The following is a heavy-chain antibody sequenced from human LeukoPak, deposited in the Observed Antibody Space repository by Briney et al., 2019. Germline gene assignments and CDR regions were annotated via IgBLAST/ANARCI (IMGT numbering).Heavy chain of an antibody. CDR1: GFTFTNYA. CDR2: TRGSGATT. Sequence: GGSLRLSCAASGFTFTNYAMTWVRQAPGKGLEWVSTTRGSGATTNYADSVKGRFTISRDNSKNTVYLQMNSLRFEDTAVYFCAKERGRYDSSASVDYWGQGTLVTVSS. J-gene: IGHJ4*02. V-gene: IGHV3-23*01. D-gene: IGHD3-22*01. CDR3: AKERGRYDSSASVDY.